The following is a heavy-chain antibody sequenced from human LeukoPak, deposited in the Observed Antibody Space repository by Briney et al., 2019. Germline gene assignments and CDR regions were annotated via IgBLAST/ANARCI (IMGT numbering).Heavy chain of an antibody. CDR2: IKEDGSEK. CDR3: ARTGRVFDY. J-gene: IGHJ4*02. CDR1: GFTFSTYW. Sequence: GGSLRLSCAASGFTFSTYWMTWVRQTPGKGLEWVANIKEDGSEKNYVDSVKGRFSISRDNAKNSLYLQMNSLRPEDTAVYYCARTGRVFDYWGQGTLVTVSS. V-gene: IGHV3-7*01.